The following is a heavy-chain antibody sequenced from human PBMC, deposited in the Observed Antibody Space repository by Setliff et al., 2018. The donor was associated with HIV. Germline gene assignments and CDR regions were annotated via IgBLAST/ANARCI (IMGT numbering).Heavy chain of an antibody. CDR2: IYPGDSVT. V-gene: IGHV5-51*01. CDR1: GYTFTNYR. CDR3: IRRRRAPGTEDLEAV. J-gene: IGHJ4*02. Sequence: GESLKISCRASGYTFTNYRIGWVRQMPGKGLEWIGVIYPGDSVTRYGPSFQGQVFISADRSITTAYLEWSSLKPSDTAMYYCIRRRRAPGTEDLEAVWGQGTLVTVS. D-gene: IGHD1-26*01.